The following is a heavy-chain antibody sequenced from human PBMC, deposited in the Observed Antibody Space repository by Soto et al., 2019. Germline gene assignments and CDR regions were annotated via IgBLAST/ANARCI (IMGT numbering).Heavy chain of an antibody. D-gene: IGHD1-7*01. V-gene: IGHV3-30-3*01. Sequence: QVLLVDSGGGVVQPGRSLRLSCAASGFTFSSYAMNWVRQAPGKGLEWVALISHDGINKYYADSVKGRFTISRDNAKNTLYLQMDSLRAEDTAVYYCTRAGNYRFDYWGQGTLVTVSS. CDR1: GFTFSSYA. CDR3: TRAGNYRFDY. CDR2: ISHDGINK. J-gene: IGHJ4*02.